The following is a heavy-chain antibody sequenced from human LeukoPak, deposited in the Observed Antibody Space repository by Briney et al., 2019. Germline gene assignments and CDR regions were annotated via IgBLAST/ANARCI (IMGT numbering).Heavy chain of an antibody. CDR1: GFTFSSYG. CDR2: ISYDGSNK. V-gene: IGHV3-30*18. D-gene: IGHD3-3*01. CDR3: AKEGSIFGVVIRQYYFDY. Sequence: PGGSLRLSCAASGFTFSSYGMHWVRQAPPKGLEWVAVISYDGSNKYYADSVKSRFTISRDNSKNTLYLQMNSLRAEDTAVYYCAKEGSIFGVVIRQYYFDYWGQGTLVTVSS. J-gene: IGHJ4*02.